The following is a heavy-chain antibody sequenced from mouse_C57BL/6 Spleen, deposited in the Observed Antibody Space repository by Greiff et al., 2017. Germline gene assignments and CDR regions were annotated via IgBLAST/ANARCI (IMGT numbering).Heavy chain of an antibody. CDR2: ISYSGST. V-gene: IGHV3-1*01. J-gene: IGHJ2*01. D-gene: IGHD2-4*01. Sequence: EVQLVESGPGMVKPSQSLSLTCTVTSYSITSGYDWHWIRHFPGNKLEWMGYISYSGSTNYNPSLKSRISITHDTSKNHFFLKLNSVTTEDTATYYCARAGLYDYSYYFDYWGQGTTLTVSS. CDR3: ARAGLYDYSYYFDY. CDR1: SYSITSGYD.